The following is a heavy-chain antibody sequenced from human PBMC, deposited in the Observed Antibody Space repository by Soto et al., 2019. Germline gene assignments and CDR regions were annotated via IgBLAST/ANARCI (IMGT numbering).Heavy chain of an antibody. CDR2: IKQDGSEK. CDR3: ARHLYSSSFYYYYGMDV. D-gene: IGHD6-13*01. CDR1: GFTFSSYW. V-gene: IGHV3-7*01. Sequence: GGSLRLSCAASGFTFSSYWMSWVRQAPGKGLEWVANIKQDGSEKYYVDSVKGRFTISRDNAKNSLYLQMNSLRAEDTAVYYCARHLYSSSFYYYYGMDVWGQGATVTVSS. J-gene: IGHJ6*02.